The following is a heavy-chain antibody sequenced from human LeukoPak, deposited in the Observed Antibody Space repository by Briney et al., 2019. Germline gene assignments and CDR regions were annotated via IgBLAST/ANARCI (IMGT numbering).Heavy chain of an antibody. CDR2: ISAYNGNT. D-gene: IGHD2-15*01. V-gene: IGHV1-18*01. J-gene: IGHJ4*02. Sequence: ASVKVSCKASGYTFTSYGISWVRQAPGQGLXWXGWISAYNGNTNYAQKLQGRVTMTTDTSTSTAYMELRSLRSDDTAVYYCARDSCSGGSCYLDYWGQGTLVTVSS. CDR3: ARDSCSGGSCYLDY. CDR1: GYTFTSYG.